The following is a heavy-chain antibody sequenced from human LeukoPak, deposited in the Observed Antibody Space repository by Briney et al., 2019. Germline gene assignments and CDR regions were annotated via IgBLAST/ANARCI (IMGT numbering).Heavy chain of an antibody. CDR2: IKQDGSEK. Sequence: PGGSLRLSCAASAFSLNAYNMNWVRQAPGKGLEWVANIKQDGSEKFYVDSVKGRFSISRDNTKNSLYLQMNTLRVEDTAVYYCVRVWLGELQAMTFDYWGQGTLVTVSS. CDR3: VRVWLGELQAMTFDY. D-gene: IGHD3-10*01. J-gene: IGHJ4*02. CDR1: AFSLNAYN. V-gene: IGHV3-7*01.